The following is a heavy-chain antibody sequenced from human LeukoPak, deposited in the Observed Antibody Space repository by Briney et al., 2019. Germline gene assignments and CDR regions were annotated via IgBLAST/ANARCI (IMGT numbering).Heavy chain of an antibody. CDR2: IYYSGST. CDR3: ARQHPSYGDYGDYYYYMDV. J-gene: IGHJ6*03. D-gene: IGHD4-17*01. Sequence: PSETLSLTCTVSGGSISSSSYYWGWLRQPPGKGLEWIGSIYYSGSTYYNPSLKSRVTISIDTSKNQFSLKLSSVTAADTAVYYCARQHPSYGDYGDYYYYMDVWGKGTTVTVSS. CDR1: GGSISSSSYY. V-gene: IGHV4-39*01.